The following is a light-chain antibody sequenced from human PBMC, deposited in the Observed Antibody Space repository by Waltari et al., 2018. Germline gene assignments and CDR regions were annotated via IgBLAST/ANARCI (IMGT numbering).Light chain of an antibody. CDR3: HQYNNWPPIT. CDR2: GAS. J-gene: IGKJ5*01. V-gene: IGKV3-15*01. CDR1: QSVSSN. Sequence: EIVLPQSPATLSVSPGERATLSCRASQSVSSNLAWYQQKPGQPPRLLISGASTRAAGIPARFSGSGSATEFTLTISSLQSEDFAVYYCHQYNNWPPITFGQGTRLEIK.